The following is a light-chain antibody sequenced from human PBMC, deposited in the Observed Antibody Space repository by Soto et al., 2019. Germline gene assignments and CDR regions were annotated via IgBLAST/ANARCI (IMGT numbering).Light chain of an antibody. V-gene: IGKV1-39*01. J-gene: IGKJ4*01. CDR3: QQTYRIPLT. Sequence: DIQMTQSPSSLSASVGDRVTVTCRASQRIRGYLNWYQQKPGEAPKLLIYAASSLHSGVPSRFSGSRSGTDFTLTISSLHPEDFATNSCQQTYRIPLTFGGGTKVGLK. CDR1: QRIRGY. CDR2: AAS.